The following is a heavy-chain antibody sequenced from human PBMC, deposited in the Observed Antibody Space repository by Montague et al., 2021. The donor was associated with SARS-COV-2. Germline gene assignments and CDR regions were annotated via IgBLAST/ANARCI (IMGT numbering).Heavy chain of an antibody. CDR3: ARQPLGYDFVYYYCGMDA. Sequence: CAISGDSVSSNSAAWNWIRQSPSRGLEWLGRTYYRSKWYNDYAVSVKSRITINPDTSKNQFSLQLNSVTPEDTAVYYCARQPLGYDFVYYYCGMDAWGQGTTVTVSS. D-gene: IGHD5-12*01. V-gene: IGHV6-1*01. CDR1: GDSVSSNSAA. CDR2: TYYRSKWYN. J-gene: IGHJ6*02.